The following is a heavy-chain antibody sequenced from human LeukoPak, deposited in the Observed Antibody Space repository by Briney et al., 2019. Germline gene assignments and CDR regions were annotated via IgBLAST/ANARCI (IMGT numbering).Heavy chain of an antibody. CDR2: ISAHNGNT. V-gene: IGHV1-18*01. D-gene: IGHD6-19*01. CDR1: GYTFTSYA. Sequence: ASVKVSCKASGYTFTSYAIGWVRQAPGQGLEWMGNISAHNGNTNYAQKLQGRVTMTTDTSTSTAYMELRSLTSDDTAVYYCARGLDSSGWSYFEYWGQGTLVTVSS. J-gene: IGHJ4*02. CDR3: ARGLDSSGWSYFEY.